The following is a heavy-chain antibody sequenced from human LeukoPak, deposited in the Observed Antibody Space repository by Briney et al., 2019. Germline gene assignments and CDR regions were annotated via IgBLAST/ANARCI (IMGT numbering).Heavy chain of an antibody. CDR2: IYYSGST. J-gene: IGHJ4*02. V-gene: IGHV4-59*01. D-gene: IGHD1-26*01. CDR1: GGSISSYY. Sequence: KPSETLSLTCTVSGGSISSYYWSWIRQPPGKGLEWSGYIYYSGSTNYNPSLKSRVTISVDTSKNQFSLKLSSVTAADTAVYYCARIGLYSGSYLPDYWGQGTLVTVSS. CDR3: ARIGLYSGSYLPDY.